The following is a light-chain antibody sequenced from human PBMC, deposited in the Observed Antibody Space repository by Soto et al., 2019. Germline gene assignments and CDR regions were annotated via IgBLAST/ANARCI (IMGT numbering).Light chain of an antibody. CDR2: DAS. J-gene: IGKJ2*01. CDR3: QQTFHSPRT. Sequence: EIVLTQSPGTLSLSPGETASLSCRASQSVISDFLAWYQQTRGQPPRLLIYDASKRATGIPARFSGSGSGTDFTLTISRVEPEYSAVYYCQQTFHSPRTFGQGTRLEI. CDR1: QSVISDF. V-gene: IGKV3-20*01.